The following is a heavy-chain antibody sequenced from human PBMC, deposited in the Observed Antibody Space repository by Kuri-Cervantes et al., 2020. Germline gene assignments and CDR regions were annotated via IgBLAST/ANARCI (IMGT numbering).Heavy chain of an antibody. Sequence: SVKVSCKASGGTFSSYAISWVRQAPGQGLEWMGGIIPIFGTANYAQKFQGRVTMTRNTSISTAYMELSSLRSEDTAVYYCARGPRSSWYVYYYYGMDVWGQGTTVTVSS. CDR1: GGTFSSYA. D-gene: IGHD6-13*01. CDR3: ARGPRSSWYVYYYYGMDV. V-gene: IGHV1-69*05. CDR2: IIPIFGTA. J-gene: IGHJ6*02.